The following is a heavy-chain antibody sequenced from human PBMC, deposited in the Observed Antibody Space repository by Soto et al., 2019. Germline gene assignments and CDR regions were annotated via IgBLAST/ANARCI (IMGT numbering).Heavy chain of an antibody. J-gene: IGHJ6*02. Sequence: SETLSLTCTVSGGSISSGGYYWSWIRQHPGKGLEWIGYIYYSGSTYYNPSLKSRVTISVDTSKNQFSLKLSSVTAADTAVYYCAREGPVPGYGMDVWGQGTTVTVS. CDR3: AREGPVPGYGMDV. CDR1: GGSISSGGYY. CDR2: IYYSGST. V-gene: IGHV4-31*03. D-gene: IGHD3-10*02.